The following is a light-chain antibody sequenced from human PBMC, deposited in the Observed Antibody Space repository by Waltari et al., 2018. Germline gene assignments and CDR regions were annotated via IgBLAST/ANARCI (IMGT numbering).Light chain of an antibody. CDR1: QSVSRT. J-gene: IGKJ1*01. V-gene: IGKV3-20*01. CDR3: QHYVRLPAT. CDR2: GAS. Sequence: EIVLTQSPGTLYLSPGERATLSCRASQSVSRTLAWYQQKPGQAPKLLIYGASIRATSIPDRFTGSGSGTDFSLTISSLEPEDFAIYFCQHYVRLPATFGQGTKVEIK.